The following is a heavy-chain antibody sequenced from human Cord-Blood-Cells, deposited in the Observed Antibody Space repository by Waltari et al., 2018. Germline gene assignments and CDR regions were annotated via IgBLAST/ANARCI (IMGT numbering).Heavy chain of an antibody. V-gene: IGHV3-21*01. J-gene: IGHJ6*02. D-gene: IGHD3-3*01. CDR3: ARDAYFWSGYYYYYGMDV. Sequence: LVESGGGLVKPGGSLRLSCAASGFTFSSYSMNWVRQAPGKGLEWVSSISSSSSYIYYADSVKGRFTISRDNAKNSLYLQMNSLRAEDTAVYYCARDAYFWSGYYYYYGMDVWGQGTTVTVSS. CDR2: ISSSSSYI. CDR1: GFTFSSYS.